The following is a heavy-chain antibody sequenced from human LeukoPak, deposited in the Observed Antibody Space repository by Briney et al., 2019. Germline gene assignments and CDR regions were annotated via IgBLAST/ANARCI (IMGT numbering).Heavy chain of an antibody. D-gene: IGHD6-19*01. V-gene: IGHV4-34*01. CDR2: INHSGST. Sequence: SETLSLTCAVYGGSFSGYYWSWIRQPPGKGLEWIGEINHSGSTNYNPSLKSRVTISVDTSKNQFSLKLSSVTAADTAVYYCARVPASSSGWAFDYWGQGTLVTVSS. CDR3: ARVPASSSGWAFDY. CDR1: GGSFSGYY. J-gene: IGHJ4*02.